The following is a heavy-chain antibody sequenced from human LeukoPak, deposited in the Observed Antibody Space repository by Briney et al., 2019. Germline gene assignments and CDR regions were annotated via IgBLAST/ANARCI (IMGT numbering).Heavy chain of an antibody. V-gene: IGHV4-34*01. CDR2: INHSGST. D-gene: IGHD6-19*01. J-gene: IGHJ4*02. Sequence: SETLSLTCAVYGGSFSGYYWSWIRQPPGKGLEWIGEINHSGSTNYNPSLKSRVTISVDTSKNQFSLKLSSVTAADTAVYYCASSLGEQWLGLDYWGQGTLVTVSS. CDR3: ASSLGEQWLGLDY. CDR1: GGSFSGYY.